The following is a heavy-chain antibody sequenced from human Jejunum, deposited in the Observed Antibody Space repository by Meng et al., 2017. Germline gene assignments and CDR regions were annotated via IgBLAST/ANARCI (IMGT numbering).Heavy chain of an antibody. CDR3: ATPVAAGDAFDI. Sequence: GGSLRLSCAASGFTFSNYAMSWVRQAPGKGLEWVSAIGGSGGRTYYADSVKGRFTISRDNSKNTVYLQMNSLRAEDTAVYYCATPVAAGDAFDIWGQGTMVTVSS. CDR2: IGGSGGRT. J-gene: IGHJ3*02. CDR1: GFTFSNYA. V-gene: IGHV3-23*01.